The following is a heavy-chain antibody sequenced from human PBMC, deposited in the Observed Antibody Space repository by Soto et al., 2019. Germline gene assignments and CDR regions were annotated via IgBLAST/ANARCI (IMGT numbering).Heavy chain of an antibody. CDR2: IYYSGST. CDR3: ARDQVVPAAMRHSYYYYGMDV. V-gene: IGHV4-59*01. D-gene: IGHD2-2*01. J-gene: IGHJ6*02. Sequence: GLVKPSETLSLTCTVSGGSISSYYWSWIRQPPGKGLEWIGYIYYSGSTNYNPSLKSRVTISVDTSKNQFSLKLSSVTAADTAVYYCARDQVVPAAMRHSYYYYGMDVWGQGTTVTVSS. CDR1: GGSISSYY.